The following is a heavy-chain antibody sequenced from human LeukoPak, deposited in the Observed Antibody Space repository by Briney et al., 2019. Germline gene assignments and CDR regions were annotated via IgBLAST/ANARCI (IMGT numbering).Heavy chain of an antibody. Sequence: ASVKVSCKASGYTFTDYYMHWVRQAPGQGLEWMGWINPNSGGTNYAQKFQGRVTMTRDTSISTAYMELSRLRSDDTAVYYCARDSSIPMVRGVIIPDGYGYWGQGTLVTVSS. CDR2: INPNSGGT. J-gene: IGHJ4*02. D-gene: IGHD3-10*01. CDR3: ARDSSIPMVRGVIIPDGYGY. CDR1: GYTFTDYY. V-gene: IGHV1-2*02.